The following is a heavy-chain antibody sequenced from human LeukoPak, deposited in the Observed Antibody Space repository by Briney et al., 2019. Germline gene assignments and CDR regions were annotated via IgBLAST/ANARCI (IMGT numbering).Heavy chain of an antibody. J-gene: IGHJ6*04. V-gene: IGHV5-10-1*01. Sequence: GESLEISCKGSGYSFTSYWVSWVRQMPGKGLEWMGRIDPSDSYTNYSPSFQGHVTISADKSISTAYLQWSSLKASDTAMYYCARQEITMVRGVLYYYGMDVWGKGTTVTVSS. CDR3: ARQEITMVRGVLYYYGMDV. D-gene: IGHD3-10*01. CDR2: IDPSDSYT. CDR1: GYSFTSYW.